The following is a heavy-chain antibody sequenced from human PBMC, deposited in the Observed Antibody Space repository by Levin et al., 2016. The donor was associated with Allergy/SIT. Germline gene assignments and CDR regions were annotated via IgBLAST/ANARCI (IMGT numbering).Heavy chain of an antibody. V-gene: IGHV1-69*01. CDR2: IIPIFGTA. CDR3: ASVMTTDHRGYYGMDV. D-gene: IGHD4-11*01. Sequence: WVRQAPGQGLEWMGGIIPIFGTANYAQKFQGRVTITADESTSTAYMELSSLRSEDTAVYYCASVMTTDHRGYYGMDVWGQGTTVTVSS. J-gene: IGHJ6*02.